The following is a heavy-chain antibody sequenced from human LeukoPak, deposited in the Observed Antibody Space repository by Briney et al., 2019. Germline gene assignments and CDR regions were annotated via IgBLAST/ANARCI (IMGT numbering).Heavy chain of an antibody. CDR3: AREDFPTSGSYYDQYNLDY. D-gene: IGHD1-26*01. V-gene: IGHV1-69*04. J-gene: IGHJ4*02. CDR2: IIPILGIA. Sequence: GASVKVSCKASGGTFSSYAISWVRQAPRQGLEWMGRIIPILGIANYAQKFQGRVTITADKSTSTAYMELSSLRSEDTAVYYCAREDFPTSGSYYDQYNLDYWGQGTLVTVSS. CDR1: GGTFSSYA.